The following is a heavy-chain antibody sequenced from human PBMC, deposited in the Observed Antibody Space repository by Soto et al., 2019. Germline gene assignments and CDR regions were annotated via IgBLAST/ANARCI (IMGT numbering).Heavy chain of an antibody. CDR1: GYTFTGYY. CDR2: INPNSGGT. CDR3: ARAWKGVRYPFDY. V-gene: IGHV1-2*04. J-gene: IGHJ4*02. D-gene: IGHD2-8*01. Sequence: ASVKVSCKASGYTFTGYYMHWVRQAPGQGLEWMGWINPNSGGTNYAQKFQGWVTMTRDTSISTAYMELSRLRSDDTAVYYCARAWKGVRYPFDYWGQGTLVTVSS.